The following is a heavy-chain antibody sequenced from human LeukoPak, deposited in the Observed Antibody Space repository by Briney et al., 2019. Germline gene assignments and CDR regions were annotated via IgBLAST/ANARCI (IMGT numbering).Heavy chain of an antibody. J-gene: IGHJ4*02. CDR1: GYAFTTYG. D-gene: IGHD3-10*01. V-gene: IGHV1-18*01. Sequence: ASVTVSFKGSGYAFTTYGISWVRQAPGQGLEWMGWISVYNGNTNYAQKFQGRVTMTTDTSTNTTYMELRSLISDDTAVYYCARGPHYYGSGSYYPFDYWGQGTLVTVSS. CDR3: ARGPHYYGSGSYYPFDY. CDR2: ISVYNGNT.